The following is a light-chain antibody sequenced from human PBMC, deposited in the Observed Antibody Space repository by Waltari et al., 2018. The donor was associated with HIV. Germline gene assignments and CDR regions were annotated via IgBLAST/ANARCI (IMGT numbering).Light chain of an antibody. J-gene: IGKJ1*01. Sequence: EIVLTQSPGTLSLSPGERATLSCRASQSISSSSLAWFQQKPGQAPRLLIYDASSRATGIPDRFSGSGSGTDFTLTISRLEPEDFAVYYCQQYGDSPQTFGQGTKVEIK. V-gene: IGKV3-20*01. CDR2: DAS. CDR3: QQYGDSPQT. CDR1: QSISSSS.